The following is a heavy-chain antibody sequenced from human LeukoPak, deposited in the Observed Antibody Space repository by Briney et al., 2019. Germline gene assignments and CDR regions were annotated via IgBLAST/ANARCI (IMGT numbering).Heavy chain of an antibody. CDR3: ARLNLEYLYSSGPNDY. V-gene: IGHV4-34*01. Sequence: SETLSLTCALYGGSFTYYYWAWIRQTPGRGLEWIGEINHAGTADYNPSLKSRVTISVDTSKNQFSLRLNSVTPADTAVYYCARLNLEYLYSSGPNDYWGQGTLVTVSS. D-gene: IGHD3-10*01. CDR1: GGSFTYYY. CDR2: INHAGTA. J-gene: IGHJ4*02.